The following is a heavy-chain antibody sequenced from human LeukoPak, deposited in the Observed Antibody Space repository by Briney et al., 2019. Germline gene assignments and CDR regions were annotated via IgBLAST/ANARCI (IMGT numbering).Heavy chain of an antibody. CDR1: GFILSNAW. V-gene: IGHV3-15*01. D-gene: IGHD5-24*01. CDR2: IKTKTDGGTT. Sequence: PGGSLRLSCAASGFILSNAWMSWVRQAPGKGLEWVGRIKTKTDGGTTDYAAPVKGRFTISRDDSKNTLYLQMNSLKTEDTAVYYCTTVERWLLSSSPYWGQGTLVTVSS. J-gene: IGHJ4*02. CDR3: TTVERWLLSSSPY.